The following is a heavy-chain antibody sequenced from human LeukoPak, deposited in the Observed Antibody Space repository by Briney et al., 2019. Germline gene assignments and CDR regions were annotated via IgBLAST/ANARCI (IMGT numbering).Heavy chain of an antibody. Sequence: GGSLRLSCAASGFTFSDYYMSWIRQAPGKGLEWVSYISSSGSTIYYADSVKGRFTISRDSAKNSLYLQMNSLRAEDTAVYYCAREGYYYDSSGYPDIWGQGTMVTVSS. V-gene: IGHV3-11*01. D-gene: IGHD3-22*01. CDR2: ISSSGSTI. CDR3: AREGYYYDSSGYPDI. J-gene: IGHJ3*02. CDR1: GFTFSDYY.